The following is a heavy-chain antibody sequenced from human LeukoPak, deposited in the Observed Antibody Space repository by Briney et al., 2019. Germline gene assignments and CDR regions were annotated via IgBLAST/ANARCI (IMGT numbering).Heavy chain of an antibody. CDR3: ASYGAPFDS. CDR1: GGSISSGSYY. D-gene: IGHD3-16*01. Sequence: SETLSLTCTVSGGSISSGSYYWSWIRQHPGKGLKFNGYNFYSGTTYYNPSIKIPLSLSLDTTLNPFSLNVISAPPTDSSYYSCASYGAPFDSWGEGTLVTVSS. J-gene: IGHJ4*02. V-gene: IGHV4-31*01. CDR2: NFYSGTT.